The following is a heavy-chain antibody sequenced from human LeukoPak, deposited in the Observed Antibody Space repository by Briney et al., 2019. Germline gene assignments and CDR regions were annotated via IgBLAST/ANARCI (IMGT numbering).Heavy chain of an antibody. D-gene: IGHD5-24*01. V-gene: IGHV4-39*07. CDR2: IYYSGST. CDR1: GGSVSSSSYY. CDR3: AKDRGDGYNSGYFVY. J-gene: IGHJ4*02. Sequence: SETLSLTCTVSGGSVSSSSYYWVWIRQPPGKGLEWIGSIYYSGSTYYNPSLKSRVTIAVDTSKNQFSLKLSSVTAADTAVYYCAKDRGDGYNSGYFVYWGQGTLVTVSS.